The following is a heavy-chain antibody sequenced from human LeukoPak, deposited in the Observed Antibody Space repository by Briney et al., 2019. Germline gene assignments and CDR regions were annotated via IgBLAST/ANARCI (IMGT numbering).Heavy chain of an antibody. CDR1: GYSFTSYW. D-gene: IGHD3-3*01. V-gene: IGHV7-4-1*02. CDR3: ARAGLRYDFWSGYYSWFDP. CDR2: INTNTGNP. Sequence: GESLKISCKGSGYSFTSYWIGWVRQAPGQGLEWMGWINTNTGNPTYAQGFTGRFVFSLDTSVSTAYLQISSLKAEDTAVYYCARAGLRYDFWSGYYSWFDPWGQGTLVTVSS. J-gene: IGHJ5*02.